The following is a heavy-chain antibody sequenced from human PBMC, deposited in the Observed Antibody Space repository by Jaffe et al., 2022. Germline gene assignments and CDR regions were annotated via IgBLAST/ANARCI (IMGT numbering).Heavy chain of an antibody. CDR3: AREGHGPGSYGAFDF. Sequence: VQLQESGPGLVKPSETLSLTCAVSGGSISVYYWHWVRQSPEKGLEWIGYIHYSGSTTYNPTFKSRVAMSLDTSRNQFSLNFSSVTAADTALYYCAREGHGPGSYGAFDFWGQGTIVTVSS. D-gene: IGHD3-10*01. V-gene: IGHV4-59*01. J-gene: IGHJ3*01. CDR1: GGSISVYY. CDR2: IHYSGST.